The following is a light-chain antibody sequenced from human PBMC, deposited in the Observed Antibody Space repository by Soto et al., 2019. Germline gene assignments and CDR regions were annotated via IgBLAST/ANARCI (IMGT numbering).Light chain of an antibody. CDR2: DAS. CDR1: QDISNY. CDR3: QQYGSLPPLT. J-gene: IGKJ4*01. V-gene: IGKV1-33*01. Sequence: DIQMTQSPSSLSASVGDRVTITCQASQDISNYLNWYQQKPGKAPKLLIYDASYLETGVPSRFSGSGSGTDFTFTISSLQPEDIATYYCQQYGSLPPLTFGGGTKVGIK.